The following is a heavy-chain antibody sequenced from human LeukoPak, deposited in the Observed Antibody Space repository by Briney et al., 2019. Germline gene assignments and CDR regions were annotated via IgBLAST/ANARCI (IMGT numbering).Heavy chain of an antibody. CDR2: IYSGGST. V-gene: IGHV3-66*02. J-gene: IGHJ6*02. D-gene: IGHD3-3*01. CDR1: GFTVSSSY. Sequence: GGSLRLSCAASGFTVSSSYMSWVRQAPGKGLEWVSVIYSGGSTYYADSVKGRLTISRDNSKNTLYLQMNSLRAEDTAVYYCARERGERITISGVVTGGYYGMDVWGQGTTVTVSS. CDR3: ARERGERITISGVVTGGYYGMDV.